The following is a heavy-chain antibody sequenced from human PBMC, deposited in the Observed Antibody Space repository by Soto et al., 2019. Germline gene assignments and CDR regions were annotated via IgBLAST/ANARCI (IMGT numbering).Heavy chain of an antibody. V-gene: IGHV1-8*01. CDR1: GYTFTSYD. Sequence: ASVKVSCKASGYTFTSYDINWVRQATGQGLEWMGWMNPNSGNTGYEQKFQGRVTMTRNTSISTAYMELSSLRSEDTAVYYCARGRRYCTNGVCYKGYYYYYYYMDVWGKGTTVTVSS. J-gene: IGHJ6*03. CDR2: MNPNSGNT. CDR3: ARGRRYCTNGVCYKGYYYYYYYMDV. D-gene: IGHD2-8*01.